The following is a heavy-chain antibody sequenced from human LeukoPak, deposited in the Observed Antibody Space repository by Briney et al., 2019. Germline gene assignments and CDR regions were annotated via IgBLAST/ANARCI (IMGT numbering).Heavy chain of an antibody. D-gene: IGHD3-3*01. J-gene: IGHJ4*02. Sequence: SETLSLTCTVSGGSISSYYWSWIRQPAGKGLEWIGRIYTSGSTNYNPSLKSRVTMSVDTSKNQFPLKLSSVTAADTAVYYCARQYDFWSGYYEDYWGQGTLVTVSS. CDR1: GGSISSYY. CDR2: IYTSGST. CDR3: ARQYDFWSGYYEDY. V-gene: IGHV4-4*07.